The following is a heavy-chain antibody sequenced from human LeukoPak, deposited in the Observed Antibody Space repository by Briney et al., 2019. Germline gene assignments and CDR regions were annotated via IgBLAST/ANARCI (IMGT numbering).Heavy chain of an antibody. D-gene: IGHD3-22*01. CDR1: GYTFTSYD. J-gene: IGHJ6*03. CDR2: MNPTSGNT. Sequence: GASVKLSCKASGYTFTSYDINWVREATGQGLEWMGWMNPTSGNTGTAQKFQGRVTITRNTSISTAYMELSSLRSEDTAVYYCARTVGYYYDSSGYPTYYYYYYMDVWGKGTTVTVSS. CDR3: ARTVGYYYDSSGYPTYYYYYYMDV. V-gene: IGHV1-8*03.